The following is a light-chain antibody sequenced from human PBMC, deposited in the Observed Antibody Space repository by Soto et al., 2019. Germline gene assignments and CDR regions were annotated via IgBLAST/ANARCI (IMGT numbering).Light chain of an antibody. Sequence: ETVLTQSPATLSLSPGERATLSCRASQSVTTYLAWYQQKPGQAPRLLIYDVSNRATGIPARFSGSGSGTDFTLTISSLEPEDFAVYYCQQRSNWPPGYTFGQGTKLEIK. CDR1: QSVTTY. CDR2: DVS. J-gene: IGKJ2*01. CDR3: QQRSNWPPGYT. V-gene: IGKV3-11*01.